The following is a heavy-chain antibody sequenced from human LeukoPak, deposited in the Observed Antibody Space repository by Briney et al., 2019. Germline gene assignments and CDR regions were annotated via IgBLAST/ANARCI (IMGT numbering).Heavy chain of an antibody. V-gene: IGHV3-13*01. Sequence: GGSLRLSCAASGFTFSSYDMHWVRQATGKGLEWVSAIGTAGDTYYPGSVKGRFTISRENAKNSLYLQMNSLRAGDTAVYYCARHSPGYSGYDYRYYYGMDVWGQGTTVTVSS. CDR1: GFTFSSYD. D-gene: IGHD5-12*01. CDR3: ARHSPGYSGYDYRYYYGMDV. J-gene: IGHJ6*02. CDR2: IGTAGDT.